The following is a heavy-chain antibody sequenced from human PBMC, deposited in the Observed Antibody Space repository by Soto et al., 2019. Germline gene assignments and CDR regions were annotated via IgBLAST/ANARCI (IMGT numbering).Heavy chain of an antibody. V-gene: IGHV4-31*03. D-gene: IGHD1-20*01. J-gene: IGHJ4*02. CDR3: ARAPGGRRFWYIDY. CDR2: IYYSGST. CDR1: GGSISSGGYY. Sequence: PSETLSLTCTVSGGSISSGGYYWSWIRQHPGKGMEWIGYIYYSGSTYYNPSLKSRVTISVDTSKNQFSLKLSSVTAADTAVYYCARAPGGRRFWYIDYWGQGTLVTVSS.